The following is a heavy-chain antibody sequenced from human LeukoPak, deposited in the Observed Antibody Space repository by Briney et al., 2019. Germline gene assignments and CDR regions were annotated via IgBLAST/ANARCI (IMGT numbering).Heavy chain of an antibody. CDR3: STADNPPYDY. D-gene: IGHD5-24*01. J-gene: IGHJ4*02. CDR2: IYSKTEGETT. CDR1: GFTFRNAW. V-gene: IGHV3-15*01. Sequence: PGGSLRLSCAASGFTFRNAWMSWVRQAPGKGLEWVGRIYSKTEGETTEYAAPVKGRFTISRDDSKNMLYLQMNSLKTEDTAVYSCSTADNPPYDYWGQGTLVTVSS.